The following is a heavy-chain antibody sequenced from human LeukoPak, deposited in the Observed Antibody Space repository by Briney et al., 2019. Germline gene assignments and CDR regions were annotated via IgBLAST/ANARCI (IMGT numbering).Heavy chain of an antibody. J-gene: IGHJ4*02. CDR1: GFTFSSYA. D-gene: IGHD6-19*01. V-gene: IGHV3-21*01. CDR2: ISTSSTYI. CDR3: ARGKVAGTVDY. Sequence: GGSLRLSCAASGFTFSSYAMSWVRQAPGKGLEWVSSISTSSTYIFYADSVRGRFTVSRDNAKNSLYLQMKTLSAEDTAVYYCARGKVAGTVDYWGQGTLVTVSS.